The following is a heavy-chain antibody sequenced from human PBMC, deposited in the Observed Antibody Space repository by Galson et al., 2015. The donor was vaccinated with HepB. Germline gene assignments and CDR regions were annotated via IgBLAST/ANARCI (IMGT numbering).Heavy chain of an antibody. D-gene: IGHD4-17*01. CDR2: IVVGSGNT. Sequence: SVKVSCKASGFTFTSSAVQWVRQARGQRLEWIGWIVVGSGNTNYAQKFQERVTITRDMSTSTAYMELSSLRSEDTAVYYCAARPLYGDYIGVDYWGQGTLVTVSS. CDR1: GFTFTSSA. V-gene: IGHV1-58*01. J-gene: IGHJ4*02. CDR3: AARPLYGDYIGVDY.